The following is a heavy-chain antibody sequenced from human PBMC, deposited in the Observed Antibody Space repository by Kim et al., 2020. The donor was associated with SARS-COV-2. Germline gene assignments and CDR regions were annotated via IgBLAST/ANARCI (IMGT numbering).Heavy chain of an antibody. CDR3: ARDSYDSSGYYPDY. Sequence: NPSLKSRVTISVDTSKNQFSLKLSSVTAADTAVYYCARDSYDSSGYYPDYWGQGTLVTVSS. V-gene: IGHV4-39*07. J-gene: IGHJ4*02. D-gene: IGHD3-22*01.